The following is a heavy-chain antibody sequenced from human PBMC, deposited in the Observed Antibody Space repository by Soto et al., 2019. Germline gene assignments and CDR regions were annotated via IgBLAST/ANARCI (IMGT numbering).Heavy chain of an antibody. CDR2: INAGNGNT. CDR3: ARCTAPHAKYHDASPYGMDV. CDR1: GYTFTSYA. D-gene: IGHD3-3*01. J-gene: IGHJ6*02. Sequence: ASVKVSCKXSGYTFTSYAMHWVRQAPGQRLEWMGWINAGNGNTKYSQKFQGRVTITRDTSASTAYMELSSLRSEDTAVYYCARCTAPHAKYHDASPYGMDVWGQGTTVTVSS. V-gene: IGHV1-3*01.